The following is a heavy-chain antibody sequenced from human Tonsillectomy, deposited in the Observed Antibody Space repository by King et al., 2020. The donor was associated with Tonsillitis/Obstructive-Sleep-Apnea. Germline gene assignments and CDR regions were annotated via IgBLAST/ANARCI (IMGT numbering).Heavy chain of an antibody. CDR3: ARTYYYVSSGYPWWYFDL. Sequence: VQLVESGAEVKKPGASVKVSCKASGYTFTSYYMHWVRQAPGQGLEWMGIINPSGGSTSYAQKFQGRVTMTRDTSTSTVYMELSSLRSEDTAVYYCARTYYYVSSGYPWWYFDLWGRGTLVTVSS. J-gene: IGHJ2*01. V-gene: IGHV1-46*01. CDR2: INPSGGST. D-gene: IGHD3-22*01. CDR1: GYTFTSYY.